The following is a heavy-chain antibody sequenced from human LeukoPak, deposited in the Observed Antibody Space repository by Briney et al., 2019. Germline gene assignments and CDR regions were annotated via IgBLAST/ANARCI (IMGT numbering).Heavy chain of an antibody. CDR1: GGSISSGSYY. Sequence: SQTLSLTCTVSGGSISSGSYYWSWIRQPAGKGLEWIGRIYTSGSTNYNPSLKSRVTISVDTSKNQFSLKLSSVTAADTAVYCCARLKQQRYYYYYMDVWGKGTTVTISS. J-gene: IGHJ6*03. CDR3: ARLKQQRYYYYYMDV. CDR2: IYTSGST. V-gene: IGHV4-61*02. D-gene: IGHD6-13*01.